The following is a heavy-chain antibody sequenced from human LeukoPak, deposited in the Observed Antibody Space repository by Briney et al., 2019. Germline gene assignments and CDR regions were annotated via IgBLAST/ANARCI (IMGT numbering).Heavy chain of an antibody. Sequence: GGSLRLSCAASGFTFSNYEMNWVRQAPGKGLEWVSYISSSGSTIYYADSVKGRFTISRDNAKNSLYLQMNSLRAEATAVYYCARDDGYGLDYWGQGTRVTVSS. CDR3: ARDDGYGLDY. D-gene: IGHD2-15*01. CDR1: GFTFSNYE. V-gene: IGHV3-48*03. J-gene: IGHJ4*02. CDR2: ISSSGSTI.